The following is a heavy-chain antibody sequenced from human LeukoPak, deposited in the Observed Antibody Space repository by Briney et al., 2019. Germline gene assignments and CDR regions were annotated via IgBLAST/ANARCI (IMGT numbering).Heavy chain of an antibody. CDR1: GGSISSYY. CDR2: IYTSGST. D-gene: IGHD4-17*01. V-gene: IGHV4-4*07. Sequence: SETLSLTCTVSGGSISSYYWSWIRQPAGKGLEWVGRIYTSGSTNYNPSLKSRVTMSVDTSKNQFSLKLSSVTAADTAVYYYARDPSNDYGDYIWFDPWGQGTLVTVSS. CDR3: ARDPSNDYGDYIWFDP. J-gene: IGHJ5*02.